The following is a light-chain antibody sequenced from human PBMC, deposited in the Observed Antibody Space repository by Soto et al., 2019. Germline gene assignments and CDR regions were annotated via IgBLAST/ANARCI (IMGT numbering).Light chain of an antibody. J-gene: IGKJ1*01. CDR2: KAS. Sequence: DIQMTQSPSTLSGSVGDRVTITCRASQTISSWLAWCQQKPRKAPKLLIYKASTLKSGVPSRFSGSGSGTEFTLTISSLQPDDFATYYCQQYYSYWTFGQGTKVDIK. CDR3: QQYYSYWT. V-gene: IGKV1-5*03. CDR1: QTISSW.